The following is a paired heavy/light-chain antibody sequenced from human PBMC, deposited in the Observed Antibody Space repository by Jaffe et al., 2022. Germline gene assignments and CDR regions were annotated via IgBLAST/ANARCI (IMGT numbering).Light chain of an antibody. CDR1: SSDVGGYNY. J-gene: IGLJ1*01. Sequence: QSALTQPASVSGSPGQSITISCTGTSSDVGGYNYVSWYQQHPGKAPRLMIYDVSNWPSGVSYRFSGSKSGNTASLTISGLQAEDEADYYCASYTSNSTLSVFGTGTKVTVL. CDR3: ASYTSNSTLSV. V-gene: IGLV2-14*03. CDR2: DVS.
Heavy chain of an antibody. Sequence: EVQLVQSGAEVKKAGESLKISCKGSGYSFPSYWIGWVRQMPGKGLEYMGIIYPGDSDTRYSPSFHGQVTISADKSITTAYLQWSSLQASDSAMYYCVRLYRGPTHCPFYWGQGTLVTVSS. J-gene: IGHJ4*02. CDR2: IYPGDSDT. V-gene: IGHV5-51*03. CDR3: VRLYRGPTHCPFY. CDR1: GYSFPSYW. D-gene: IGHD3-10*01.